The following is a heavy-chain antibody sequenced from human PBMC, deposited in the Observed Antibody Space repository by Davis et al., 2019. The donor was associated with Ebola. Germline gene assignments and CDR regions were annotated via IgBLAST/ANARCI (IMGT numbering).Heavy chain of an antibody. Sequence: SVKVSCKASGYTFTSYGISWVRQAPGQGLEWMGGIIPIFGTANYAQKFQGRVTITADESTSTAYMELSSLRSEDTAVYYCARDRNDYGDYGWFDPWGQGTLVTVSS. CDR2: IIPIFGTA. CDR1: GYTFTSYG. J-gene: IGHJ5*02. V-gene: IGHV1-69*13. D-gene: IGHD4-17*01. CDR3: ARDRNDYGDYGWFDP.